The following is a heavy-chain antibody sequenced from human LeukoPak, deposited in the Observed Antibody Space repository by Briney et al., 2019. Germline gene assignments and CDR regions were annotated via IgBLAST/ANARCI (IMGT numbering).Heavy chain of an antibody. CDR3: ARDAWELLDY. Sequence: PSETLSLTCTVSGGSISSSRDYWAWLRQPPGKGLGWIANIYYSGSTYYSPSLKSRVTISVDTSKNQLSLKLSSVTAADTAVYYCARDAWELLDYWGQGTLVTVSS. CDR1: GGSISSSRDY. D-gene: IGHD1-26*01. V-gene: IGHV4-39*07. CDR2: IYYSGST. J-gene: IGHJ4*02.